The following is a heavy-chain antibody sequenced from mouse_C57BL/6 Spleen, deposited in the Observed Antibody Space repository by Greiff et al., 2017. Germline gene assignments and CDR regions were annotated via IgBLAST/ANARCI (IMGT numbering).Heavy chain of an antibody. CDR2: IDPNSGGT. CDR3: AREGIYDGYYGLDY. Sequence: QLQQPGAELVKPGASVKLSCKASGYTFTSYWMHWVKQRPGRGLEWIGRIDPNSGGTKYNEKFKSKATLTVDKLSSPAYMQLSSLTSEDSAVYDCAREGIYDGYYGLDYWGQGTTLTVSS. V-gene: IGHV1-72*01. D-gene: IGHD2-3*01. CDR1: GYTFTSYW. J-gene: IGHJ2*01.